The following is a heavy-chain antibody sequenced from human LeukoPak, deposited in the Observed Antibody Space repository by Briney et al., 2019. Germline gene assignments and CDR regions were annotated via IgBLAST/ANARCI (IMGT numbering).Heavy chain of an antibody. Sequence: GGSLRLSCAASGFTFDDYTMHWVRQAPGKGLEWVSLISWDGGSTYYADSVKGRFTISRDNSKNSLYLQMNSLRTEDTALYYCAKDGYCSGGSCHSRYYYYGMDVWGQGTTVTVSS. CDR3: AKDGYCSGGSCHSRYYYYGMDV. CDR1: GFTFDDYT. CDR2: ISWDGGST. D-gene: IGHD2-15*01. V-gene: IGHV3-43*01. J-gene: IGHJ6*02.